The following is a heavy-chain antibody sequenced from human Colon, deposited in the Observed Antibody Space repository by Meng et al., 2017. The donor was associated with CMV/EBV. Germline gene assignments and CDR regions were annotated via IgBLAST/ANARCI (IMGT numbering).Heavy chain of an antibody. V-gene: IGHV4-30-4*01. CDR2: MHSSGTT. CDR1: SISSGGYY. CDR3: AGLFILWNDEGAGYFDP. Sequence: SISSGGYYWSWLRQPPGKGLEWIGYMHSSGTTYYSASLKSRVTMSVDTSKNQLSLRLSSVTAADTAVYYCAGLFILWNDEGAGYFDPWGLGTLVTVSS. D-gene: IGHD1-1*01. J-gene: IGHJ5*02.